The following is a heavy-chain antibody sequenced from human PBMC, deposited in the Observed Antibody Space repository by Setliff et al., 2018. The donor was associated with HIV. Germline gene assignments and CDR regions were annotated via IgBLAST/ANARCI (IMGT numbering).Heavy chain of an antibody. CDR1: GDTLTGYY. CDR2: INPNSGGT. D-gene: IGHD4-17*01. J-gene: IGHJ4*02. Sequence: ASVKVSCKASGDTLTGYYIHWVRQAPGQGLEWMGWINPNSGGTKYAQKFQGRVTLTWDTSSSLGYMEVRSLRSDDTAVFYCAREGPYGDYFDYWGQGTTVTVSS. V-gene: IGHV1-2*02. CDR3: AREGPYGDYFDY.